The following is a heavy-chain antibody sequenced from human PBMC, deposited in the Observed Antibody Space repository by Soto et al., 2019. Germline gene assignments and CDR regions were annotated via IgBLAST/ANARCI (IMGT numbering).Heavy chain of an antibody. CDR3: ARVLRLRSDFWSGYPGGSWFDP. Sequence: QVQLQQWGAGLLKPSETLSLTCAVYGGSFSGYYWSWIRQPPGKGLEWIGEINHSGSTNYNPSLKSRVTISVDTSKNQFSLKLSSVTAADTAVYYCARVLRLRSDFWSGYPGGSWFDPWGQGTLVTVSS. CDR1: GGSFSGYY. V-gene: IGHV4-34*01. J-gene: IGHJ5*02. CDR2: INHSGST. D-gene: IGHD3-3*01.